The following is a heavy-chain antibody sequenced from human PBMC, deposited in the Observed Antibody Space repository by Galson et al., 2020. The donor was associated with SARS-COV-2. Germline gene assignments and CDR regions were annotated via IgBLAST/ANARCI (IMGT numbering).Heavy chain of an antibody. CDR1: GGSISSGGYY. CDR3: ARNFYGSGNYYRRDWYSGFDV. CDR2: IYYSGST. Sequence: TLSLTCAVSGGSISSGGYYWNWIRQPPGKGLEWIGNIYYSGSTDYNPSLKSRVTISVDRSKTQFSLKLSSVTAADTAVYYCARNFYGSGNYYRRDWYSGFDVWGQGATVTVSS. J-gene: IGHJ6*02. V-gene: IGHV4-31*11. D-gene: IGHD3-10*01.